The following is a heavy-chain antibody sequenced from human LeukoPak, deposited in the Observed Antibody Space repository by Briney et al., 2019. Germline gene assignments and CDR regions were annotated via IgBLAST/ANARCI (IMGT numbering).Heavy chain of an antibody. V-gene: IGHV3-23*01. J-gene: IGHJ4*02. D-gene: IGHD6-19*01. CDR1: GFTFSSYA. CDR2: ISGSGGST. CDR3: AKASSGWDYYFDY. Sequence: GGSLRLSCAASGFTFSSYAMSWVRQAPGEGLEWVSAISGSGGSTYYADSVKGRFTISRDNSKNTLYLQMNSLRAEDTAVYYCAKASSGWDYYFDYWGQGTLVTVSS.